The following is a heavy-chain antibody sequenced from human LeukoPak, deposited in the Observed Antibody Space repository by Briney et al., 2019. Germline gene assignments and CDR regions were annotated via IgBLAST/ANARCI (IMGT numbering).Heavy chain of an antibody. D-gene: IGHD3-9*01. J-gene: IGHJ4*02. CDR2: IYNGGST. CDR1: GASVSSGSHF. CDR3: ASQSDILSGYPIDY. Sequence: SEALSLTCTVSGASVSSGSHFWSWIRQPPGKGLDWLAYIYNGGSTNYNPSLTSRVTISVDTSKNQFSLKLSSVTAADTAVYYCASQSDILSGYPIDYWGQGTLVTVSS. V-gene: IGHV4-61*01.